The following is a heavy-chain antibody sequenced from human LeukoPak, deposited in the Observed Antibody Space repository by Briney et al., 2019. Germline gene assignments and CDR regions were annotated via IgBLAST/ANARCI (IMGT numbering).Heavy chain of an antibody. Sequence: SQTLSLTCAISRDSVTSGIWNWIRQSPSRGLEWLGRTYHWSKWFNDYAVSVESRITINPDTSKNQFSLQLNSVTPEDTAVYYCARLVGASWFDSWGQGTLVTVSS. CDR2: TYHWSKWFN. CDR3: ARLVGASWFDS. J-gene: IGHJ5*01. D-gene: IGHD1-26*01. CDR1: RDSVTSGI. V-gene: IGHV6-1*01.